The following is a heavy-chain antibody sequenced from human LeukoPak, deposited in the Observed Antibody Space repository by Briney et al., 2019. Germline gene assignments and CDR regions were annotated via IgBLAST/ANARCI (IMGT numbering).Heavy chain of an antibody. CDR2: IYYSGST. J-gene: IGHJ4*02. CDR1: GGSISSSSYY. Sequence: SETLSLTCTVSGGSISSSSYYWGWICQPPGKGLEWIGSIYYSGSTYYDPSLKSRVTISVDTSKNQFSLKLSSVTAADTAVYYCARLTNYDFWSGYSFFDYWGQGTLVTVSS. V-gene: IGHV4-39*01. D-gene: IGHD3-3*01. CDR3: ARLTNYDFWSGYSFFDY.